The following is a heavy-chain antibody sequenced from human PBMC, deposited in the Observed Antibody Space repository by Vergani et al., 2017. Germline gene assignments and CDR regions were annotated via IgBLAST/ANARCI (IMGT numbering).Heavy chain of an antibody. CDR2: ISSNGRST. J-gene: IGHJ3*02. V-gene: IGHV3-64*01. Sequence: EVQLVESGGGLVQPGGSLRLSCAASGFTFSSYAMHWVRQAPGKGLEYVSAISSNGRSTYYANSVKGRFTISRDNSKNTLYLQMGSLRAEDMAVYYCARGDYYXILTGYYNVGAFDIWGQGTMVTVSS. D-gene: IGHD3-9*01. CDR1: GFTFSSYA. CDR3: ARGDYYXILTGYYNVGAFDI.